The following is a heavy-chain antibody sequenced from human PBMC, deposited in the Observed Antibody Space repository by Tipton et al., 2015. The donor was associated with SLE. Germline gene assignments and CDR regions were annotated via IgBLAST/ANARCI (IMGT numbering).Heavy chain of an antibody. CDR2: MSHDGFSK. Sequence: SLRLSCAGSGFSISTSVMHWVRPTPGLGLEWVAGMSHDGFSKYYIDSVKGRFTISRDDSKNTVYLEMTSLTEADTAVYYCAREGHSSGRAPAFDLWGQGTVVTVSS. CDR1: GFSISTSV. V-gene: IGHV3-30*03. D-gene: IGHD6-19*01. CDR3: AREGHSSGRAPAFDL. J-gene: IGHJ3*01.